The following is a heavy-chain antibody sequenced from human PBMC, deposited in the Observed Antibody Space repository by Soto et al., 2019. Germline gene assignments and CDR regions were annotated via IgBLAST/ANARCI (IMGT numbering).Heavy chain of an antibody. CDR2: IYYSGST. Sequence: PSETLSLTCTVSGGSISSGDYYWSWIRQPPGKGLEWIGYIYYSGSTYYNPSLKSRVTISVDTSKNQFSLKLSSVTAADTAVYYCARSMVRGVSRSPFDYWGQGTLVTVSS. D-gene: IGHD3-10*01. CDR1: GGSISSGDYY. CDR3: ARSMVRGVSRSPFDY. V-gene: IGHV4-30-4*01. J-gene: IGHJ4*02.